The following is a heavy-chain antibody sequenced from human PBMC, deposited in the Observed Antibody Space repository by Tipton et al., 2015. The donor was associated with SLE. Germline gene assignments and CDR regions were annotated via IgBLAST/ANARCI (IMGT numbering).Heavy chain of an antibody. J-gene: IGHJ3*02. Sequence: TLSLTCTVSGGSISSHYWSWVRQPPGKGLEWIGEINHSGSTNYNPSLKSRVTISVDTSKNQFSLKLSSVTAADTAVYYCARARWYSSGSAMGDAFDIWGQGTMVTVSS. V-gene: IGHV4-34*09. D-gene: IGHD6-19*01. CDR1: GGSISSHY. CDR2: INHSGST. CDR3: ARARWYSSGSAMGDAFDI.